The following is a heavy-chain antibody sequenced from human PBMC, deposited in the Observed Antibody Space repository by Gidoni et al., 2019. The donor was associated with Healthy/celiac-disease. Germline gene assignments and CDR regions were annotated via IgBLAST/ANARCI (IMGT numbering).Heavy chain of an antibody. D-gene: IGHD2-15*01. CDR1: GSTVTGHD. J-gene: IGHJ4*02. V-gene: IGHV1-2*02. Sequence: HEQLVQSGAEVKKPGASVKVSCKASGSTVTGHDMPWVRQAPGQGLEWMGWINPNSGGTNYAQKFQGRVTMTRDTSTSTADMELSRLRSDDTAVYYCARGQYCSGGSCYGWADYWGQGTLVTVSS. CDR2: INPNSGGT. CDR3: ARGQYCSGGSCYGWADY.